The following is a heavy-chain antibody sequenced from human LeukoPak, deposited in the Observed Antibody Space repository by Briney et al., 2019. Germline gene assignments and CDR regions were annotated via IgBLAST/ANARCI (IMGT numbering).Heavy chain of an antibody. CDR3: AKATTVTALLVY. J-gene: IGHJ4*02. CDR2: ISYDGSNK. V-gene: IGHV3-30*18. CDR1: GFTVSSNY. Sequence: GGSLRLSCAASGFTVSSNYMSWVRQAPGKGLEWVAVISYDGSNKYYADSVKGRFTISRDNSKNTLYLQMNSLRAEDTAVYYCAKATTVTALLVYWGQGTLVTVSS. D-gene: IGHD4-17*01.